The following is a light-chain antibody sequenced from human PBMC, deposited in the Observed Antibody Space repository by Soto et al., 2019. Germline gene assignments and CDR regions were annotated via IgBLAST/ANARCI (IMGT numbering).Light chain of an antibody. V-gene: IGLV2-14*01. CDR3: NSYTSSTTYV. J-gene: IGLJ1*01. Sequence: QSALTQPASVSGSPGQSITISCTGTSSDVGGYNYVSWYQQHPGEAPKPMIYEVNNRPSGVSNRFSGSKSGNTASLTISWLQAEDEADYYCNSYTSSTTYVFGTGTKVTVL. CDR1: SSDVGGYNY. CDR2: EVN.